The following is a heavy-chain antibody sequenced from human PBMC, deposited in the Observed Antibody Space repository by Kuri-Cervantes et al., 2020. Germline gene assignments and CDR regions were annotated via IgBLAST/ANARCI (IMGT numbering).Heavy chain of an antibody. CDR3: ARDKGFGELSQYGMDV. CDR2: IYSGGST. CDR1: GFTVSSNY. J-gene: IGHJ6*02. Sequence: GGSLRLSYAASGFTVSSNYMSWVRQAPGKGLEWVSVIYSGGSTYYADSVKGRFTISRDNSKNTLYLQMNSLRAEDTAVYYCARDKGFGELSQYGMDVWGQGTTVTVSS. V-gene: IGHV3-66*02. D-gene: IGHD3-10*01.